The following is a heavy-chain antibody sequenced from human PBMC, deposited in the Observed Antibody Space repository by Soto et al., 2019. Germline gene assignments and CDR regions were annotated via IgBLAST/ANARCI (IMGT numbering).Heavy chain of an antibody. D-gene: IGHD2-2*01. CDR2: IIPISGTA. CDR1: GGTFSSYA. CDR3: ARSQGSSTSLEIYYYYYYGLDV. Sequence: SVKVSCKASGGTFSSYAISWVRQAPGQGLEWMGGIIPISGTANYAQKFQGRVTVTADESTSTAYMELSSLRSEDTAVYYCARSQGSSTSLEIYYYYYYGLDVWGQGTTVTVSS. J-gene: IGHJ6*02. V-gene: IGHV1-69*13.